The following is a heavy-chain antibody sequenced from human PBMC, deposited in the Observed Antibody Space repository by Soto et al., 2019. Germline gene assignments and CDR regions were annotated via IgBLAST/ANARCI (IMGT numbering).Heavy chain of an antibody. CDR3: ARVTSMVRGVIDNWFDP. CDR2: IIPMYGPA. D-gene: IGHD3-10*01. Sequence: QVPLVQSGAEVKKPGSSVTVSCKASGGTFSSYAIHWVRQAPGQGREWMGGIIPMYGPAKYAQRFQGRVTITADESTTTVYRELTSLTSQDTAVYYCARVTSMVRGVIDNWFDPWGHGTLVTVSS. J-gene: IGHJ5*02. V-gene: IGHV1-69*01. CDR1: GGTFSSYA.